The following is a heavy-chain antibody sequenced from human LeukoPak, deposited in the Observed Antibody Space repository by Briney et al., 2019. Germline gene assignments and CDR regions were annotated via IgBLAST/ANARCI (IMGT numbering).Heavy chain of an antibody. CDR2: IRYDGSNK. D-gene: IGHD6-19*01. J-gene: IGHJ4*02. Sequence: GGSLRLSCAASGFTFSSYGMHWVRQAPGKGLEWVGFIRYDGSNKYYADSVKGGFTISRDNSNNTLYLQMNSLRAEDTAVYYCAKVGSIAVAPYYFDYWGQGTLVTVSS. V-gene: IGHV3-30*02. CDR1: GFTFSSYG. CDR3: AKVGSIAVAPYYFDY.